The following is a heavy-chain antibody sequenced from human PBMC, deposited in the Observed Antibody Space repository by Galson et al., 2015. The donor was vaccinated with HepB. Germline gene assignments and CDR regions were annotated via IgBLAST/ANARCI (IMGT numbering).Heavy chain of an antibody. CDR2: IKSKTNGETT. Sequence: SLRLSCAASGFTFNIAWMSWVRQSPGKGLEWVGRIKSKTNGETTDYAAPVKGRFTISRDDAKNKLYLEMSSLKTEDTAVYYCTKDLGLANWGQGTLLTVSS. CDR3: TKDLGLAN. CDR1: GFTFNIAW. J-gene: IGHJ4*02. V-gene: IGHV3-15*01. D-gene: IGHD2-21*01.